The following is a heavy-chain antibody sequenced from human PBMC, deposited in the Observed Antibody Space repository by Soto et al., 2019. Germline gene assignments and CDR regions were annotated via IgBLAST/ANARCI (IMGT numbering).Heavy chain of an antibody. Sequence: TLSLTCTVSGGSISSYYWSWIRQPPGKELEWLALIYWDDDKRYSPSLKSRLTITKDTSKNQVVLTMTNMDPVDTATYYCAHSWSDYYGSGSYDAFDIWGQGTMVTVSS. V-gene: IGHV2-5*08. J-gene: IGHJ3*02. D-gene: IGHD3-10*01. CDR1: GGSISSYYW. CDR2: IYWDDDK. CDR3: AHSWSDYYGSGSYDAFDI.